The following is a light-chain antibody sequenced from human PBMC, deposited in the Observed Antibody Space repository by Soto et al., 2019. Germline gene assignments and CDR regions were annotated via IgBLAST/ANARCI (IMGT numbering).Light chain of an antibody. CDR1: NIGSKS. V-gene: IGLV3-21*04. CDR3: QVWDSTSEHYV. J-gene: IGLJ1*01. CDR2: YDS. Sequence: SYELTQPPSASVAPGKTARITCGGTNIGSKSVHWYQQKPGQAPVLVIYYDSDRPSGLPERYSGSNPRNTATLTISRVEAGDEAGYYCQVWDSTSEHYVFGTGTKVTVL.